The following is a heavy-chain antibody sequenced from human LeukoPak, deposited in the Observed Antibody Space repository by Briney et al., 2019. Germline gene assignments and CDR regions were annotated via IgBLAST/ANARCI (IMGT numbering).Heavy chain of an antibody. V-gene: IGHV4-31*03. CDR3: ARAPNALRYFDWLLAVHFDY. CDR2: IYYSGST. D-gene: IGHD3-9*01. J-gene: IGHJ4*02. CDR1: GGSINRGGYD. Sequence: TLSLTCTVSGGSINRGGYDLGWIRQHAGKGLGWIWYIYYSGSTYYNPSLKSRVTISVDTSKNQFSLKLSSVTAADTAVYYCARAPNALRYFDWLLAVHFDYWGQGTLVTVSS.